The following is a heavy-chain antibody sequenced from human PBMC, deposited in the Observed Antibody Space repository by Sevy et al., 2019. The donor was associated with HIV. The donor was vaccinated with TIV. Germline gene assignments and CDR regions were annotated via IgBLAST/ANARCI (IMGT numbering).Heavy chain of an antibody. J-gene: IGHJ4*02. D-gene: IGHD3-9*01. CDR2: IHPADSDT. CDR3: TGHRPFTGDILTGYLDY. CDR1: GYTFTNYW. Sequence: GESLKISCKISGYTFTNYWIAWVRLMPGRGLEWMGVIHPADSDTRYSPSFQGHVTISADQSSSTTYLQWSSLEASDSAMYYCTGHRPFTGDILTGYLDYWGQGTLVTVSS. V-gene: IGHV5-51*01.